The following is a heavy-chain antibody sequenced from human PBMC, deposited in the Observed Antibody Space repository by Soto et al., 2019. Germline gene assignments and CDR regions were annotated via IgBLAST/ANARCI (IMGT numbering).Heavy chain of an antibody. CDR1: GFTFSSYS. Sequence: EVQLVESGGGLVKPGGSLRLSCAASGFTFSSYSMNWVRQAPGKGLEWVSSIRSSSSYIYYADSVKGRFTISRDNANNSLYLQRNSLRAEDTAVYYFARLKMLLLTHDGYFDLWGGCTLVSASS. CDR2: IRSSSSYI. V-gene: IGHV3-21*01. D-gene: IGHD2-15*01. CDR3: ARLKMLLLTHDGYFDL. J-gene: IGHJ2*01.